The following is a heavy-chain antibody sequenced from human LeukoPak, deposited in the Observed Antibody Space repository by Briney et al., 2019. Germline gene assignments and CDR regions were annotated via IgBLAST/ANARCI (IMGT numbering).Heavy chain of an antibody. J-gene: IGHJ4*02. D-gene: IGHD6-13*01. CDR1: GYTFTGYY. V-gene: IGHV1-2*02. Sequence: ASVKVSCKASGYTFTGYYMHWVRQAPGQGLEWMGWINPNSGGTNYAQKFQGRVTMTRDTSISTAYMELSRLRSDDTAVYYCARRLGAAGTTLHYWGQGTLVTVSS. CDR3: ARRLGAAGTTLHY. CDR2: INPNSGGT.